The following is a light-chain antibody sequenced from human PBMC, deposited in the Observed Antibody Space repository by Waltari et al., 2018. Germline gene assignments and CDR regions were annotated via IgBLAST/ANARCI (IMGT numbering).Light chain of an antibody. CDR3: QYVNAFPRT. CDR2: AAS. J-gene: IGKJ1*01. V-gene: IGKV1-9*01. CDR1: QGISTF. Sequence: DIQLTQSPSFLSASVGERVTITCRASQGISTFLAWYRQKPGKAPELLIYAASTLQSGVSSRFSGSGAGTEFTLTISSLQPGDVASYYCQYVNAFPRTFGQGTKVEIK.